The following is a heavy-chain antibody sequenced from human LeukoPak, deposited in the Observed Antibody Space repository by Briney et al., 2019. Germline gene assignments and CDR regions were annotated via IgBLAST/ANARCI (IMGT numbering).Heavy chain of an antibody. V-gene: IGHV3-64D*06. D-gene: IGHD1-20*01. Sequence: GGSLRLSCSASGLSFSNSALHWVRQAPGKGLEYVSAISTNGQNTYHADSVKGRFTISRDNSKNTVYLQMSSLRAEDTALYFCAPNRYSWNEQYWGQGTLVTVSS. CDR1: GLSFSNSA. J-gene: IGHJ4*02. CDR2: ISTNGQNT. CDR3: APNRYSWNEQY.